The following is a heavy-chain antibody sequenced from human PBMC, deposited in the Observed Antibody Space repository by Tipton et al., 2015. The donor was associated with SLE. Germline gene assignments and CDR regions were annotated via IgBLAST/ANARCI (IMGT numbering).Heavy chain of an antibody. Sequence: SLRLSCAASGFTFSGSAMHWVRQASGKGLEWVGRIRGKANSYATAYAASVKGRFTISRDDSKNTAYLQMNSLKTEDTAVYYCTSKGQQQLALDYWGQGTLVTVSS. J-gene: IGHJ4*02. CDR2: IRGKANSYAT. CDR1: GFTFSGSA. D-gene: IGHD6-13*01. V-gene: IGHV3-73*01. CDR3: TSKGQQQLALDY.